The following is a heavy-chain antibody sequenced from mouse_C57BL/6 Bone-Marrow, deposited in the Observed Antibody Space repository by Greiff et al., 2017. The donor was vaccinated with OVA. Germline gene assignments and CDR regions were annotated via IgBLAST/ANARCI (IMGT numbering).Heavy chain of an antibody. Sequence: VKLQQPGAELVKPGASVKLSCKASGYTFTSYWMHWVKQRPGRGLEWIGRIDPNSGGTKYNEKFKSKATLTVDKPSSTAYMQLSSLTSEDSAAYYCARFWYFDVWGTGTTVTVSS. J-gene: IGHJ1*03. CDR3: ARFWYFDV. CDR1: GYTFTSYW. V-gene: IGHV1-72*01. CDR2: IDPNSGGT.